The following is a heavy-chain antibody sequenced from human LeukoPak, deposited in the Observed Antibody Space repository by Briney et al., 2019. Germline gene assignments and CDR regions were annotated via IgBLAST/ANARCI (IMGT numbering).Heavy chain of an antibody. CDR2: IYYSGST. CDR1: GGSISSGGYY. Sequence: PSQTLSLTCTVSGGSISSGGYYWGWIRQHPGKGLEWIGYIYYSGSTYYNPSLKSRVTISVDTSKNQFSLKLSSVTAADTAVYYCARSLDDGDCVSVWYFDLWGRGTLVTVSS. V-gene: IGHV4-31*03. D-gene: IGHD4-17*01. CDR3: ARSLDDGDCVSVWYFDL. J-gene: IGHJ2*01.